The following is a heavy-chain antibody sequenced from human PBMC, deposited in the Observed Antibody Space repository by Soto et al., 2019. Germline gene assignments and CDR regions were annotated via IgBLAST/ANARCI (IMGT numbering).Heavy chain of an antibody. V-gene: IGHV4-4*02. CDR2: IYHSGRT. J-gene: IGHJ4*02. CDR1: SGSISSSNW. CDR3: ARTPVDMLTFGGEIN. D-gene: IGHD3-16*01. Sequence: QVQLQESGPGLVKPSGTLSLTCAVSSGSISSSNWWSWVRQPPGKGLEWIGEIYHSGRTNYNPSRKTRVTVSLDMAKNQCSLTLSSVTAADKAVYYCARTPVDMLTFGGEINWGQGTLVTVSS.